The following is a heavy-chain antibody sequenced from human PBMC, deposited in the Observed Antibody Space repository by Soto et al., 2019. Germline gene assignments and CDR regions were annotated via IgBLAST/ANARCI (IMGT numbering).Heavy chain of an antibody. Sequence: GGSLRLSCAVSGFTVSSYVMHWVRQAPGKGLEWVAVISYDGSNKYYADSVKGRFTISRDNSKHTLFLQMNSLRPEDTAVYYCAKDLEGYCSSTSCYTYFGLDVWGQGTTVTVSS. V-gene: IGHV3-30*18. CDR3: AKDLEGYCSSTSCYTYFGLDV. CDR1: GFTVSSYV. J-gene: IGHJ6*02. D-gene: IGHD2-2*01. CDR2: ISYDGSNK.